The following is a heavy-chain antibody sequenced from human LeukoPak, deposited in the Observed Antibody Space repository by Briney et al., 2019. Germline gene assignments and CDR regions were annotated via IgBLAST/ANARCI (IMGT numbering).Heavy chain of an antibody. CDR3: AKAKIHQELYYYYYYMDV. Sequence: PGGSLRLSCAASGFTFSSYGMHWVRHAPGKGLEWVAVISYDGSNKYYADSVRGRFTISRDNSKNTLYLQMDSLRSEDTAGYYCAKAKIHQELYYYYYYMDVWGKGTTVTVCS. CDR2: ISYDGSNK. J-gene: IGHJ6*03. D-gene: IGHD1-7*01. CDR1: GFTFSSYG. V-gene: IGHV3-30*18.